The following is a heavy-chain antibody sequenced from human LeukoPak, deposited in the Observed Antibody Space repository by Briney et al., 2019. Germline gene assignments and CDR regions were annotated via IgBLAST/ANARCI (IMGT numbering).Heavy chain of an antibody. CDR1: GGVFSGYY. CDR3: ARAGPTVTLTPFDY. V-gene: IGHV4-34*01. D-gene: IGHD4-17*01. Sequence: KPSETPSLTRAVFGGVFSGYYWSWIRPPPRKGAEWIGEINHSGSTNYNPSLKSRVTISVDTSKNQFSLKLSSVTAADTAVYYCARAGPTVTLTPFDYWGQGTLVTVSS. CDR2: INHSGST. J-gene: IGHJ4*02.